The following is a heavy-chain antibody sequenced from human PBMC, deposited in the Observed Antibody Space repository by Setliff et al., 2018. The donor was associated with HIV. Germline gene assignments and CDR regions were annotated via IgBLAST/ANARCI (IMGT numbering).Heavy chain of an antibody. CDR1: GGSISSGGFY. CDR3: ARDRSDYYNLPGYFDH. D-gene: IGHD3-3*01. J-gene: IGHJ4*02. V-gene: IGHV4-31*03. CDR2: IYYSGST. Sequence: SETLSLTCTVTGGSISSGGFYWTWIRQHPGKGLEWIGYIYYSGSTYYNPSLKSRVTISVDTSRNQFSLKLSSATAADTAVYYCARDRSDYYNLPGYFDHWGQGTPVTVS.